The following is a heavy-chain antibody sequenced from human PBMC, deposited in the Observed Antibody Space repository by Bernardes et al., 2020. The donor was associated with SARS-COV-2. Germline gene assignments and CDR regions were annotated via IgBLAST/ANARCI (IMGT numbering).Heavy chain of an antibody. CDR2: MNPNSGNT. Sequence: ASVKVSCKASGYTFTSYDINWVRQATGQGLEWMGWMNPNSGNTGYAQKFQGRVTMTRNTSISTAYMELSSLRSEDTAVYYCARGPHSSGWYWIDYWGQGTLVTVSS. CDR1: GYTFTSYD. CDR3: ARGPHSSGWYWIDY. J-gene: IGHJ4*02. D-gene: IGHD6-19*01. V-gene: IGHV1-8*01.